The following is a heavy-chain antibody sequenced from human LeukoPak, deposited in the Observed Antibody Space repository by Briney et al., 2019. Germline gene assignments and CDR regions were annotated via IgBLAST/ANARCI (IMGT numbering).Heavy chain of an antibody. CDR1: GFTFSVYA. J-gene: IGHJ4*02. CDR3: ARGSSRAFDY. D-gene: IGHD2-2*01. Sequence: GGSLRLSCAASGFTFSVYAMHWVRQAPGKGLEWVAVIPYDGSSNYYADSVKGRFTVSRDNSKNTLYLQMNSLRAEDTAVYFCARGSSRAFDYWGQGTLVTVSS. CDR2: IPYDGSSN. V-gene: IGHV3-30*14.